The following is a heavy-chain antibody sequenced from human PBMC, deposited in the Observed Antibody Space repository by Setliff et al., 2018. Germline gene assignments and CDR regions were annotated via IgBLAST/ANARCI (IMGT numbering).Heavy chain of an antibody. J-gene: IGHJ4*02. V-gene: IGHV4-59*11. CDR3: ARAPRLGYCSNGVCYKVVGDY. Sequence: SETLSLTCTVSGVSISSHYWSWIRQPPGKGLEWIGSMFHSGSTNYNPSLKSRVTMSVDTSKNQFSLKLSSLTAADTAAYYRARAPRLGYCSNGVCYKVVGDYWGQGTLVTVSS. D-gene: IGHD2-8*01. CDR1: GVSISSHY. CDR2: MFHSGST.